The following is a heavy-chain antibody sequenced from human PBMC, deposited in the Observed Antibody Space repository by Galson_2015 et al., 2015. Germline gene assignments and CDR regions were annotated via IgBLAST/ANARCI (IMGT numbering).Heavy chain of an antibody. D-gene: IGHD3-16*01. Sequence: LRLSCAASGFTFSNYPMSWVRLAPGKGLEWVSVIRTTGTSTYYADPVKGRFTISRDNSKNTLYLQMNSLRAEDTALYYCAPGMDVWGGRRSYYFDYWGQGTLVTVPS. CDR1: GFTFSNYP. CDR2: IRTTGTST. J-gene: IGHJ4*02. CDR3: APGMDVWGGRRSYYFDY. V-gene: IGHV3-23*01.